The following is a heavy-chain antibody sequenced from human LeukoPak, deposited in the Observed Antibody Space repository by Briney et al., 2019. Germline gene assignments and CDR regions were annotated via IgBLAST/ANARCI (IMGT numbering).Heavy chain of an antibody. CDR2: ISSSSSTI. Sequence: GGSLRLSCAASGFTFSSYSMNWVRQAPGEGLEWVSYISSSSSTIYYADSVKGRFTISRDNAKNSLYLQMNSLRAEDTAVYYCASSPAAIPNYYYYMDVWGKGTTVTVSS. J-gene: IGHJ6*03. D-gene: IGHD2-2*02. CDR3: ASSPAAIPNYYYYMDV. V-gene: IGHV3-48*04. CDR1: GFTFSSYS.